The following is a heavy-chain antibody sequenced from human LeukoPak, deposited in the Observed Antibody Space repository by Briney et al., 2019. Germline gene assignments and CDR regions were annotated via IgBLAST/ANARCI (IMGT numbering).Heavy chain of an antibody. J-gene: IGHJ4*02. CDR3: ARRLTQQLYYFDY. V-gene: IGHV4-31*03. D-gene: IGHD6-13*01. CDR1: GGSISSGGYY. Sequence: SQTLSLTCTVSGGSISSGGYYWGWIRQHPGKGLEWIGYIYYSGSTYYNPSLKSRVTISVDTSKNQFSLKLSSVTAADTAVYYCARRLTQQLYYFDYWGQGTLVTVSS. CDR2: IYYSGST.